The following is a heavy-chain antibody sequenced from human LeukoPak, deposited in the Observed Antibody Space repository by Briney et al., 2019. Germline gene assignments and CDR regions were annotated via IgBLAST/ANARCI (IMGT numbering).Heavy chain of an antibody. Sequence: QPGGSLRLSCAASGFTVSSDFMSWVRQAPGKGLEWVSVIYSGQNTYYADSVKGRFTISRDNSKNTVYLQMNRLRVKDTAVYYCARGLEMTDPFGYWGRGTLVAVSS. V-gene: IGHV3-66*02. D-gene: IGHD5-24*01. CDR3: ARGLEMTDPFGY. J-gene: IGHJ4*02. CDR1: GFTVSSDF. CDR2: IYSGQNT.